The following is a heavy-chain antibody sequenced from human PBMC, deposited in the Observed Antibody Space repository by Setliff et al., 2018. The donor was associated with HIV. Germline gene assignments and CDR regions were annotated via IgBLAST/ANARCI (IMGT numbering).Heavy chain of an antibody. Sequence: KPSETLSLTCTVSGGSISSGGYYWSWIRQHPGRGLEWIGYIYYSGNTYCNPSLKSRLTISVDTSKNHFSLKLSSVTAADTAVYYCARAFCSSASCYGGGDAFDIWGQGTMVTVSS. J-gene: IGHJ3*02. D-gene: IGHD2-2*01. CDR2: IYYSGNT. CDR1: GGSISSGGYY. CDR3: ARAFCSSASCYGGGDAFDI. V-gene: IGHV4-31*03.